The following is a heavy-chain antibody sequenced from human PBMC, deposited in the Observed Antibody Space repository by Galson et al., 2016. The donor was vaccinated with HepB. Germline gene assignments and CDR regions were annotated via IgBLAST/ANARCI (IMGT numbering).Heavy chain of an antibody. CDR1: GFSVSGKY. J-gene: IGHJ3*02. CDR3: EGYSDPFDI. V-gene: IGHV3-53*01. CDR2: IFSGDAT. Sequence: SLRLSCAASGFSVSGKYMSWARQAPGKGLEWVSAIFSGDATYYRDSVKGRFTISRETSKNTLYLQMNNLRAEDKAIYYCEGYSDPFDIWGQGTMVTVSS. D-gene: IGHD3-22*01.